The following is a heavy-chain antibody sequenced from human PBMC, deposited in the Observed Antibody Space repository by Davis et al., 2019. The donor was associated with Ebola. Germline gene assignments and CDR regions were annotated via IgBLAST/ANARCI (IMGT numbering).Heavy chain of an antibody. CDR3: ARDPDRESSSFFDY. V-gene: IGHV3-53*01. Sequence: GESLKISCAASGFTVSSSYMTWVRQAPGKGLDWVSLLYSGGSAYYTDSVQGRFTISRDNSKNILYLQMDSLRAEDTAVYYCARDPDRESSSFFDYWGQGTLVTVSS. CDR1: GFTVSSSY. D-gene: IGHD6-6*01. J-gene: IGHJ4*02. CDR2: LYSGGSA.